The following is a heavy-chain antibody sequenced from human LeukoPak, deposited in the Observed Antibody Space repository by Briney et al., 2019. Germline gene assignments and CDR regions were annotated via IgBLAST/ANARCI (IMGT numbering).Heavy chain of an antibody. D-gene: IGHD2-2*01. Sequence: GSLRLSCAASGFTFSSYAIHWVRQAPGKGLEWVAVISYDGSTKYYADSVKGRFTISRDNSKNTLYLQMNSLRAEDTAVYYCAREGAGQLLSYYFDYWGQGTLVTVSS. V-gene: IGHV3-30-3*01. J-gene: IGHJ4*02. CDR2: ISYDGSTK. CDR3: AREGAGQLLSYYFDY. CDR1: GFTFSSYA.